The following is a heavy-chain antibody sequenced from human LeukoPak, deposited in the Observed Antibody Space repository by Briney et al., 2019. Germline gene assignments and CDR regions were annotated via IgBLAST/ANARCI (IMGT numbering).Heavy chain of an antibody. CDR1: GYTFTGYY. CDR3: AREPCSGGSCYSDYYYYMDV. Sequence: ASVKVSCKASGYTFTGYYMHWVRQAPGQGLEWMGWINPNSGGTNYAQKFQGRVTMTRDTSISTAYMELSRLRSDDTAVYYCAREPCSGGSCYSDYYYYMDVWGKGTTVTISS. V-gene: IGHV1-2*02. J-gene: IGHJ6*03. D-gene: IGHD2-15*01. CDR2: INPNSGGT.